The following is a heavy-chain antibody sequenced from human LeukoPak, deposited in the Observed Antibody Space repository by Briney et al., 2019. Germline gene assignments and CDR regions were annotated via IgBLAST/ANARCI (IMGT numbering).Heavy chain of an antibody. J-gene: IGHJ6*02. V-gene: IGHV4-4*07. CDR2: IYTSGST. Sequence: SETLSLTCTVSGGSISSYYWSWIRQPAGKGLEWIGRIYTSGSTNYNPSLKSRVTMSVDTSKNQFSPKLSSVTAADTAVYYCARVGVEATDNYYYGMDVWGQGTTVTVSS. CDR3: ARVGVEATDNYYYGMDV. CDR1: GGSISSYY. D-gene: IGHD5-12*01.